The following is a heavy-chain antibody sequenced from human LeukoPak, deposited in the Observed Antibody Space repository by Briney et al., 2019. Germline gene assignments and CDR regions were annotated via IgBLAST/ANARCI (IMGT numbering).Heavy chain of an antibody. Sequence: SETLSLTRTVSGGSISSYYWSWIRQPPGKGLEWIGYIYYSGSTNYNPSLKSRVTISVDTSKNQFSLKLSSVTAADTAVYYCAKLERYYGFDPWGQGTLVTVSS. CDR2: IYYSGST. D-gene: IGHD1-1*01. CDR3: AKLERYYGFDP. V-gene: IGHV4-59*01. CDR1: GGSISSYY. J-gene: IGHJ5*02.